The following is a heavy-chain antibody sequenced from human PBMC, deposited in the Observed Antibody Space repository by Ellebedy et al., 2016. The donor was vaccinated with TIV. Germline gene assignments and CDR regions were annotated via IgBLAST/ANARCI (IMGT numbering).Heavy chain of an antibody. CDR2: INSDGRST. CDR3: VRSHRGSYETGDY. Sequence: GGSLRLSCAASGFTFSSYWMHWVRQVPGKGLERVSRINSDGRSTAYADSVRGRFTVSRDHAKNTLHLEMNSLRAEDAAMYYCVRSHRGSYETGDYWGQGTLVTVSS. J-gene: IGHJ4*02. D-gene: IGHD1-26*01. CDR1: GFTFSSYW. V-gene: IGHV3-74*01.